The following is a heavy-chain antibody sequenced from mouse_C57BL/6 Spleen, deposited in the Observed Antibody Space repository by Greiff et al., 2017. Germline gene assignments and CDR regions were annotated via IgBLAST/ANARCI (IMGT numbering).Heavy chain of an antibody. V-gene: IGHV5-9-1*02. J-gene: IGHJ4*01. CDR2: ISSGGDYI. CDR1: GFTFSSYA. CDR3: TRILGLYYAMDY. Sequence: DVMLVESGEGLVKPGGSLKLSCAASGFTFSSYAMSWVRQTPEKRLEWVAYISSGGDYIYYADTVKGRFTISRDNARNTLYLQMSSLKSEDTAMYYFTRILGLYYAMDYWGQGTSVTVSS.